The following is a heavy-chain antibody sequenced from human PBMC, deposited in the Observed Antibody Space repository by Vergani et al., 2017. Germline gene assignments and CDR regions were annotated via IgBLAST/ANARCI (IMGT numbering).Heavy chain of an antibody. D-gene: IGHD2-15*01. CDR3: ASKRGACRAAYCHSYDF. CDR1: GDSVISTDYH. J-gene: IGHJ4*02. CDR2: MDDSGST. V-gene: IGHV4-39*01. Sequence: QVQLQESGPGLVKPSETLSLTCTVSGDSVISTDYHWGWIRQPPGQGLEWIGSMDDSGSTSYNPSLESRISISFETPKNQFSLRLTSVTAADTAVYYCASKRGACRAAYCHSYDFWGPGTLVGVSS.